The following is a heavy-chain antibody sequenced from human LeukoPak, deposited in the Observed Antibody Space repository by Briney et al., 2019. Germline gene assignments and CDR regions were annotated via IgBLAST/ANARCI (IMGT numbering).Heavy chain of an antibody. Sequence: PGGSLRLSCAASGFTVSSNYMSWVRQAPGKGLEWVSVIYSGGSTYYADSVKGQSTISRDNSKNTLYLQMNSLRAEDTAVYYCARDYYGSGSYYNYWGQGTLVTVSS. V-gene: IGHV3-53*01. J-gene: IGHJ4*02. D-gene: IGHD3-10*01. CDR3: ARDYYGSGSYYNY. CDR2: IYSGGST. CDR1: GFTVSSNY.